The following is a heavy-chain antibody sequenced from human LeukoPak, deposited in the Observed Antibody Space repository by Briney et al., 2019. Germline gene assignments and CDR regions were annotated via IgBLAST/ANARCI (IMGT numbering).Heavy chain of an antibody. CDR3: ARVGPRDGYAPTFDY. CDR1: DYTFISYG. V-gene: IGHV1-18*01. CDR2: ISAYNGNT. D-gene: IGHD5-24*01. Sequence: ASVKVSCKASDYTFISYGISWVRQAPGQGLEWMGWISAYNGNTNYAQKLQGRVTMTTDTSTSTAYMELRSLRSDDTAVYYRARVGPRDGYAPTFDYWGQGTLVTVSS. J-gene: IGHJ4*02.